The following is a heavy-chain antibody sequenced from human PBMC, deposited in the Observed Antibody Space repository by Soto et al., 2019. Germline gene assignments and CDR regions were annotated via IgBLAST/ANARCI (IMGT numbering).Heavy chain of an antibody. CDR3: ARGRTYYYDSSGYYFDY. Sequence: GGSLRLSCAASGFTFISYGMHWGRQAPGKGLEWVAVIWYDGSNKYYADSVKGRFTISRDNSKNTLYLQMNSLRAEDTAVYYCARGRTYYYDSSGYYFDYWGQGTLVTVSS. V-gene: IGHV3-33*01. CDR1: GFTFISYG. D-gene: IGHD3-22*01. CDR2: IWYDGSNK. J-gene: IGHJ4*02.